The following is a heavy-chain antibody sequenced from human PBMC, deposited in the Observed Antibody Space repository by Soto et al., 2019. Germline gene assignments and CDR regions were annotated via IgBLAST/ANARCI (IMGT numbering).Heavy chain of an antibody. CDR2: ISSSISYI. J-gene: IGHJ4*02. Sequence: PGWSLRLSCAASGFTFSSYSMNWVRLAPGKGLVWVSSISSSISYIYYADSVKGRFTISRDNAKNSLYLQMNSLRAEDSAVYYCAGYCSGGSCYSESDVWGQGTLVTVSS. CDR1: GFTFSSYS. CDR3: AGYCSGGSCYSESDV. V-gene: IGHV3-21*01. D-gene: IGHD2-15*01.